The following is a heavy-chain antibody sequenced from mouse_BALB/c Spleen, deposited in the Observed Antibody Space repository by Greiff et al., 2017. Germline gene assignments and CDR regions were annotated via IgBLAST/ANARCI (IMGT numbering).Heavy chain of an antibody. V-gene: IGHV2-9*02. D-gene: IGHD1-1*01. Sequence: VKLQESGPGLVAPSQSLSITCTVSGFSLTSYGVHWVRQPPGKGLEWLGVIWAGGSTNYNSALMSRLSISKDNSKSQVFLKMNSLQTDDTAMYYCARDGITTVVAPYAMDYWGQGTSVTVSS. CDR2: IWAGGST. CDR3: ARDGITTVVAPYAMDY. CDR1: GFSLTSYG. J-gene: IGHJ4*01.